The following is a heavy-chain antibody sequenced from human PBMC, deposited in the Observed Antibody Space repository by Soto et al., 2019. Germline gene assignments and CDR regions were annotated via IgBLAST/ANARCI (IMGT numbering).Heavy chain of an antibody. V-gene: IGHV1-69*01. CDR2: IIPIFGTA. CDR3: ASRLRFHYYYGMDV. J-gene: IGHJ6*02. Sequence: SVKVSCKASGGTFSSYAISWVRQAPGQGLXWMGGIIPIFGTANYAQKFQGRVTITADESTSTAHRELSSLRSEDTAVDYCASRLRFHYYYGMDVWGQGTTVTVSS. D-gene: IGHD3-3*01. CDR1: GGTFSSYA.